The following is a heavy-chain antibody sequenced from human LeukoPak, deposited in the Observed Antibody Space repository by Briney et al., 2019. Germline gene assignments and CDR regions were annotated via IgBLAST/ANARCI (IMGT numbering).Heavy chain of an antibody. CDR3: ARGLGSSPN. Sequence: PGGSLRLSCAASGFTFSSYAMHWVRQAPGKGLEWVAVMAYDGSKRYDADSVKGRFTISRDNSKNTLYLQMNSLRAEDTAVYYCARGLGSSPNWGQGTLVTVSS. J-gene: IGHJ4*02. CDR1: GFTFSSYA. D-gene: IGHD1-26*01. V-gene: IGHV3-30*04. CDR2: MAYDGSKR.